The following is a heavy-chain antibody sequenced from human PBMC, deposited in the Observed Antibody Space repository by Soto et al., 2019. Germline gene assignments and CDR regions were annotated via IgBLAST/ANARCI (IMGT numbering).Heavy chain of an antibody. D-gene: IGHD3-22*01. V-gene: IGHV3-23*01. CDR1: GFTFSNYA. CDR2: ISGSGGSS. Sequence: LGGSLRLSCAASGFTFSNYAMSWVRQAPGKGLDWVSTISGSGGSSYYADSVKGRFTISRDSSKNTLYLQMNSLRAEDTAVYYCGKHTSSSGGWYFEYRGSGTLVTVSS. CDR3: GKHTSSSGGWYFEY. J-gene: IGHJ2*01.